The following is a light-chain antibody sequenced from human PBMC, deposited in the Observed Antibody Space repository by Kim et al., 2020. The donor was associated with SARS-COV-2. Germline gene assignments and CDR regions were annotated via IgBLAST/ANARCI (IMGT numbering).Light chain of an antibody. CDR1: SSSGGRNT. Sequence: PGQRVTISCSGSSSSGGRNTVNWYQQFPATAPTLLIFANNKRPSGVPDRFSGAKSGASASLAISGLRSEDEAVYYCAVWDDTLNGLFGGGTQLTVL. V-gene: IGLV1-44*01. J-gene: IGLJ3*02. CDR2: ANN. CDR3: AVWDDTLNGL.